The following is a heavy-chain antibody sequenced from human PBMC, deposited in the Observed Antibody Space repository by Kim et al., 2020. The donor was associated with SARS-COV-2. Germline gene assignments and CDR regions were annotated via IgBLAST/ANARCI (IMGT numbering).Heavy chain of an antibody. Sequence: GGSLRLSCAASGFTFSSYGMHWVRQAPGKGLEWVAVIWYDGSNKYYADSVKGRFTISRDNSKNTLYLQMNSLRAEDTAVYYCASWHVPIAVAGDDAFDIWAQGTMVPVSS. CDR3: ASWHVPIAVAGDDAFDI. CDR1: GFTFSSYG. CDR2: IWYDGSNK. D-gene: IGHD6-19*01. V-gene: IGHV3-33*01. J-gene: IGHJ3*02.